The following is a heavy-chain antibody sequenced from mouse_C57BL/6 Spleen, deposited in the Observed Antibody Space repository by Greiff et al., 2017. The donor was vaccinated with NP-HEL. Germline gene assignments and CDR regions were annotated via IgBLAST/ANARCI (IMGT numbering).Heavy chain of an antibody. V-gene: IGHV5-17*01. CDR1: GFTFSDYG. J-gene: IGHJ1*03. Sequence: EVKLMESGGGLVKPGGSLKLSCAASGFTFSDYGMHWVRQAPEKGLEWVAYISSGSSTIYYADTVKGRFTISRDNAKNTLFLQMTSLRSEDTAMYYCARRIYYYGSSYVGYFDVWGTGTTVTVSS. D-gene: IGHD1-1*01. CDR3: ARRIYYYGSSYVGYFDV. CDR2: ISSGSSTI.